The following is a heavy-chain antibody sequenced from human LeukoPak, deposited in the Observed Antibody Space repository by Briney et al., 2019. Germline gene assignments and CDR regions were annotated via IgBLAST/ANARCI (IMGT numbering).Heavy chain of an antibody. Sequence: SETLSLTCAVYGGSFSGYYWSWIRQPPGKGLEWIGEINHSGSTNYNPSLKSRVTISVDTSKNQFSLKLSSVTAADTAVYYCANEPRITMIVAFFDYWGQGTLVTVSS. CDR3: ANEPRITMIVAFFDY. CDR1: GGSFSGYY. V-gene: IGHV4-34*01. D-gene: IGHD3-22*01. J-gene: IGHJ4*02. CDR2: INHSGST.